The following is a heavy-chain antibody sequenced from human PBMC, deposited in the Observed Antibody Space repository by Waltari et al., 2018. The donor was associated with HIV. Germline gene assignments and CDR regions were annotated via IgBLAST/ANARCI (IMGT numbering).Heavy chain of an antibody. J-gene: IGHJ3*01. D-gene: IGHD3-10*01. CDR1: GFTFRTYS. V-gene: IGHV3-21*06. CDR3: AAFYCGEDCRDGFDV. Sequence: QSGGGQVKPGGTLKLACAGSGFTFRTYSLTWLRQVPGRAIEWLSSIADKNHYIYYAGSGKVRFTVSRDNARNSLYLQMTSLRDDDTAVYYCAAFYCGEDCRDGFDVWGQGTVVTVSS. CDR2: IADKNHYI.